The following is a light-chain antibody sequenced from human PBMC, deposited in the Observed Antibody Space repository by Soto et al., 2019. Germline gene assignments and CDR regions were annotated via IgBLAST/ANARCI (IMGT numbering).Light chain of an antibody. Sequence: EIVLTQSPGTLSLSPGERATLSCMASQTLTTRFLAWYQQKPGQAPRLLIYGASSRATGIPDRFSGSGSGTAYPLTISRLEPEDFAVYSCQQYADLPYTFGQGTTLEIK. V-gene: IGKV3-20*01. J-gene: IGKJ2*01. CDR3: QQYADLPYT. CDR2: GAS. CDR1: QTLTTRF.